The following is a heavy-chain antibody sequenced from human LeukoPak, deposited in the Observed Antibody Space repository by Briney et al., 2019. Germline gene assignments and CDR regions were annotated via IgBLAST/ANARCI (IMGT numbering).Heavy chain of an antibody. V-gene: IGHV3-23*01. J-gene: IGHJ4*02. D-gene: IGHD3-3*01. Sequence: GGSLRLSCAASGFTFSSYAMSWVRQAPGKGLEWVSAIGGSGGSTYYADSVKGRFTISRDNSKNTLYLQMNSLRAEDTAVYYCAKYSPPFGVVTPFDYWGQGTLVTVSS. CDR1: GFTFSSYA. CDR2: IGGSGGST. CDR3: AKYSPPFGVVTPFDY.